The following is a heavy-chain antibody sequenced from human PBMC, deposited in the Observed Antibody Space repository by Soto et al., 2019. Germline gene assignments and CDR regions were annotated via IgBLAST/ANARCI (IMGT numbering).Heavy chain of an antibody. V-gene: IGHV3-23*01. CDR3: AKVAPLWDTVATAVSYYFEY. CDR2: ISGNGKNT. J-gene: IGHJ4*02. Sequence: EVQLLESGGGLVQPGGSQRLSCAASGFTFGTYIMTWVRQAPGKGLERVSAISGNGKNTYYADSVKGRFTISRDNSKNARYLQMNSLRADDTAVYYCAKVAPLWDTVATAVSYYFEYWGQGTLVTVSS. CDR1: GFTFGTYI. D-gene: IGHD2-15*01.